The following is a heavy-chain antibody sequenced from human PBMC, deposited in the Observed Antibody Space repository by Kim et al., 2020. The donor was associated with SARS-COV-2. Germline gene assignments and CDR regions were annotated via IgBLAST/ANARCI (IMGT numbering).Heavy chain of an antibody. J-gene: IGHJ3*02. CDR1: GFTFSSYS. V-gene: IGHV3-21*01. CDR2: ISSSSSYI. CDR3: ARDLRPWGSSTSRADAFDI. Sequence: GGSLRLSCAASGFTFSSYSMNWVRQAPGKGLEWVSSISSSSSYIYYADSVKGRFTISRDNAKNSLYLQMNSLRAEDTAVYYCARDLRPWGSSTSRADAFDIWGQGTMVTVSS. D-gene: IGHD2-2*01.